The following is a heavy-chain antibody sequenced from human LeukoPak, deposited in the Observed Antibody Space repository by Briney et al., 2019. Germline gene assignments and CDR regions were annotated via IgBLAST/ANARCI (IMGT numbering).Heavy chain of an antibody. CDR3: AKDRSFLGASGFDY. V-gene: IGHV3-21*04. D-gene: IGHD4/OR15-4a*01. Sequence: PGGSLRLSCAASGFTFSSYSMNWVRQAPGKGLEWVSSISSSSSYIYYADSVKGRFTISRDNSKNTLYLQMNSLRAEDTALYYCAKDRSFLGASGFDYWGQRTLVTVSS. CDR1: GFTFSSYS. J-gene: IGHJ4*02. CDR2: ISSSSSYI.